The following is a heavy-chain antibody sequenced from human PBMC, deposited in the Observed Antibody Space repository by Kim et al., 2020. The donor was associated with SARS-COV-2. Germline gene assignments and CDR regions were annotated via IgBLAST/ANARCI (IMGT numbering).Heavy chain of an antibody. CDR2: IYYSGST. V-gene: IGHV4-59*08. CDR3: ARSVEMATICRSDSYYFD. Sequence: SETLSLTCTVSGGSISSYYWSWIRQPPGKGLEWIGYIYYSGSTNYNPSLKSRVTISVDTSKNQFSLKLSSVTAADTAVYYCARSVEMATICRSDSYYFD. CDR1: GGSISSYY. D-gene: IGHD5-12*01. J-gene: IGHJ4*01.